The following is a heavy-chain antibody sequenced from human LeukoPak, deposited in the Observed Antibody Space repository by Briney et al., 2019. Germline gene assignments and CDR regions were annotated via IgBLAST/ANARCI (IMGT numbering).Heavy chain of an antibody. CDR3: ARGWYGSGSYYYYYMDV. CDR2: INHSGST. J-gene: IGHJ6*03. CDR1: GGSISSYY. Sequence: TSETLSLTCTVSGGSISSYYWSWIRQPPGKGLEWIGEINHSGSTNYNPSLKSRVTISVDTSKNQFSLKLSSVTAADTAVYYCARGWYGSGSYYYYYMDVWGKGTTVTVSS. D-gene: IGHD3-10*01. V-gene: IGHV4-34*01.